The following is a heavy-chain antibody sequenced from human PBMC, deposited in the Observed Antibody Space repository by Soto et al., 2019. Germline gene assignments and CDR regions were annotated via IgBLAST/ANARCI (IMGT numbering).Heavy chain of an antibody. V-gene: IGHV3-23*01. D-gene: IGHD3-22*01. CDR3: PRDDDTSGHYPNFPY. CDR2: ISGSGGST. Sequence: GGSLRLSCGASGGTFXSYAMSWVRQAPGKGLEWVSAISGSGGSTYYADSVKGRFTISRDNSKNTVYLQMNSLRAEDTVVFSCPRDDDTSGHYPNFPYWGQGTKVPVPS. J-gene: IGHJ4*02. CDR1: GGTFXSYA.